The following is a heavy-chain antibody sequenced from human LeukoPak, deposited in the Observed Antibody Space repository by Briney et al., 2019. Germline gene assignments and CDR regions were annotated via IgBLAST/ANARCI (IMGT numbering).Heavy chain of an antibody. CDR1: GFTFSRYD. CDR3: AKDVTGSAY. Sequence: GGSLRLSCAASGFTFSRYDMHWVRQAPGKGLEWVAVISHDGSSKYYADSVKGRFTISRDNSKNTLYLQLNSLRAEDTAVYYCAKDVTGSAYWGQGTLVTVSS. V-gene: IGHV3-30*18. J-gene: IGHJ4*02. D-gene: IGHD2-8*02. CDR2: ISHDGSSK.